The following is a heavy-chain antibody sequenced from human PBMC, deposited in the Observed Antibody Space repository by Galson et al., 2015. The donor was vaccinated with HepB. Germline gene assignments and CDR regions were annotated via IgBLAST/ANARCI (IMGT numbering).Heavy chain of an antibody. J-gene: IGHJ1*01. D-gene: IGHD3-22*01. Sequence: SVKVSCKASGYTFTSYAMHWVRQAPGQRLEWMGWINAGNGNTKYSQKFQGRVTITRDTSASTAYMELSSLRSEDTAVYYCARSYYYDSSGYMVPPSPYWGQGTLVTVSS. CDR3: ARSYYYDSSGYMVPPSPY. V-gene: IGHV1-3*01. CDR2: INAGNGNT. CDR1: GYTFTSYA.